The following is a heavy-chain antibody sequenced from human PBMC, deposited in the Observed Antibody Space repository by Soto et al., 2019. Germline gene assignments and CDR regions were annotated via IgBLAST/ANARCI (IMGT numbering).Heavy chain of an antibody. CDR2: ISYDGSDK. J-gene: IGHJ4*02. CDR1: GFTLSGYV. D-gene: IGHD6-13*01. CDR3: AKLTAA. V-gene: IGHV3-30*09. Sequence: PGGSLRLSCAASGFTLSGYVLHWVRHAPGKGLEWVALISYDGSDKNYGDSVKGRFAVSRDNSKNTVYLQMNSLRDEDTAVYYCAKLTAAWGQGTLVTVSS.